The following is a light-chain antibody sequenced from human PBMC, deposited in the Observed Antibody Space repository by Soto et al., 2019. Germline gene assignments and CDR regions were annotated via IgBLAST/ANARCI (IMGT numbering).Light chain of an antibody. CDR2: EVS. CDR1: SGDVGGYNY. Sequence: QSALTQPASVSGSPGQSITFSCTGTSGDVGGYNYVSWYQQHPGKAPKLMIYEVSNRPSGVSNRFSGSKSGNTASLTISGLQAEDEADYYCSSYTSSSTYVFXAGTKVTVL. CDR3: SSYTSSSTYV. V-gene: IGLV2-14*01. J-gene: IGLJ1*01.